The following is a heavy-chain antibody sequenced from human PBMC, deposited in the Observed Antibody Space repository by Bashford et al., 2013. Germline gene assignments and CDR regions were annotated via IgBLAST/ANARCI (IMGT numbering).Heavy chain of an antibody. CDR2: MNPNSGNT. Sequence: ASVKVSCKASGYTFTNYDINWVRQAAGQGLEWMGWMNPNSGNTGYAPKLQGRVTMTTDTSTSTAYMELRSLRSDDTAVYYCARDRLGYCSGGSCHSSIHFDYWGQGTLVTVS. CDR3: ARDRLGYCSGGSCHSSIHFDY. V-gene: IGHV1-8*01. D-gene: IGHD2-15*01. J-gene: IGHJ4*02. CDR1: GYTFTNYD.